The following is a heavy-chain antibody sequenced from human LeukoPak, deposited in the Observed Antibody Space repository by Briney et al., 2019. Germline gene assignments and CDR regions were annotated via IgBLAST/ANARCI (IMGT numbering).Heavy chain of an antibody. CDR2: INPSGGST. D-gene: IGHD3-22*01. V-gene: IGHV1-46*01. CDR3: AREKVYDSSGYYSGGGRELDY. J-gene: IGHJ4*02. CDR1: GYTFTSYY. Sequence: ASVKVSCKASGYTFTSYYMHWVRQAPGQGLEWMGIINPSGGSTSYAQKFQGRVTMTRDMSTSTVYMELSSLRSEDTAVYYCAREKVYDSSGYYSGGGRELDYWGQGTLVTVSS.